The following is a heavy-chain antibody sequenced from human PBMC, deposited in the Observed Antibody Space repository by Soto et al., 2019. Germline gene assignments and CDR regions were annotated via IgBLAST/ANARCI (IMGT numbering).Heavy chain of an antibody. CDR3: RRSSRYSTDV. V-gene: IGHV4-39*01. CDR2: IYSTGNT. CDR1: GDSIRSSSY. D-gene: IGHD6-13*01. Sequence: SETLSLTCTVSGDSIRSSSYWGWIRQPPGKGLEWIGSIYSTGNTYYNPSLNSQVTISVDTSKNQFSLNVISVTAADTAVYYCRRSSRYSTDVWGQGTTVTVTS. J-gene: IGHJ6*02.